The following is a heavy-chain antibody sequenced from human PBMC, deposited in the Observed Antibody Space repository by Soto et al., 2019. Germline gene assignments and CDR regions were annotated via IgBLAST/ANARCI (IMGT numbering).Heavy chain of an antibody. CDR3: ARETSAPGTFREDASDI. J-gene: IGHJ3*02. CDR1: GDTFSNYV. V-gene: IGHV1-69*12. Sequence: QVQLVQSGAEVKKPGSSVKVACKVSGDTFSNYVINWVRQAPGQGLEWMGAIVPIFRTANYAEKFQGRVTITADEVTITAYMELSGLRSDDTAIYYCARETSAPGTFREDASDIWGQGTLVTVSS. D-gene: IGHD6-13*01. CDR2: IVPIFRTA.